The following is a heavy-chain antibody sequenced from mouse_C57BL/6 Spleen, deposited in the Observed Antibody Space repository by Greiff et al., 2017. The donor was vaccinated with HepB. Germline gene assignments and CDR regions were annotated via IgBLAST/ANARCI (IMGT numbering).Heavy chain of an antibody. V-gene: IGHV1-59*01. CDR2: IDPSDSYT. Sequence: QVQLQQPGAELVRPGTSVKLSCKASGYTFTSYWMHWVKQRPGQGLEWIGVIDPSDSYTNYNQKFKGKATLTVDTSSSTAYMQLSSLTSDDSAVYYCARGGTFDYWGQGTTLTVSS. CDR1: GYTFTSYW. J-gene: IGHJ2*01. CDR3: ARGGTFDY. D-gene: IGHD3-3*01.